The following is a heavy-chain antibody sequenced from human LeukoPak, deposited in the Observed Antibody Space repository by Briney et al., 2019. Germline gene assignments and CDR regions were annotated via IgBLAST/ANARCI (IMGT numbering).Heavy chain of an antibody. J-gene: IGHJ4*02. CDR3: ARGDNGGFDF. CDR2: IKPDGNEK. V-gene: IGHV3-7*03. CDR1: GFTFSSYW. D-gene: IGHD1-14*01. Sequence: AGSLRLSCAASGFTFSSYWMSWVRQAPGKGPEWLANIKPDGNEKYYVDSVRGRFTISRDNAQHSLYQHMNSLRVEDTAIYYCARGDNGGFDFWGQGTLVTVSS.